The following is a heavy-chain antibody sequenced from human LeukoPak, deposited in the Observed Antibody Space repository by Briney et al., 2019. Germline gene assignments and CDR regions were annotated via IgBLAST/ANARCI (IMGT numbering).Heavy chain of an antibody. D-gene: IGHD6-13*01. Sequence: ASVKVSCKASGYTFTGYYMHWVRQAPGQGLEWMGWINPNSGGTNYAQKFQGWVTMTRDTSISTAYMELSRLRSDDTAVYYCARDSSSSWRRGLDYWGQGTLVTVSS. CDR3: ARDSSSSWRRGLDY. CDR1: GYTFTGYY. J-gene: IGHJ4*02. V-gene: IGHV1-2*04. CDR2: INPNSGGT.